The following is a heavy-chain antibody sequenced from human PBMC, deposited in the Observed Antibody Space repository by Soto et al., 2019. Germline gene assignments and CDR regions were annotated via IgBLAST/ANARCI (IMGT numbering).Heavy chain of an antibody. CDR2: ISSSSSTI. D-gene: IGHD3-3*01. CDR1: GFTFSSYS. CDR3: AKSYDFWSGSHMTTGWFDP. J-gene: IGHJ5*02. V-gene: IGHV3-48*01. Sequence: EVQLVESGRGLVQPGGSLRLSCAASGFTFSSYSMNWVRQAPGKGLEWVSYISSSSSTIYYADSVKGRFTISRDNAKNSLYLQMNSLRAEDTAVYYCAKSYDFWSGSHMTTGWFDPWGQGTLVTVSS.